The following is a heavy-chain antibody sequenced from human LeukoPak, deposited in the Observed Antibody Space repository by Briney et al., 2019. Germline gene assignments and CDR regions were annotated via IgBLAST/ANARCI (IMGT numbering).Heavy chain of an antibody. CDR2: IIPILGIA. CDR1: GGTFSSYT. V-gene: IGHV1-69*04. J-gene: IGHJ5*02. D-gene: IGHD3-22*01. CDR3: ARDATAVWYYDSSGYRWFDP. Sequence: SVKVSCKASGGTFSSYTISWVRQAPGQGLEWMGRIIPILGIANYAQKFQGRVTITADKSTSTAYMELSSLRSEDTAVYYCARDATAVWYYDSSGYRWFDPWGQGTLVTVSS.